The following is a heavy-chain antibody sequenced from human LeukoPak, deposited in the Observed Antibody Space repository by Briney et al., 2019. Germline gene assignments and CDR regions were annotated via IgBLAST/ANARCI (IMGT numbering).Heavy chain of an antibody. CDR2: IRYDGSNK. D-gene: IGHD2-15*01. Sequence: GGSLRLSCAASGFTFSSYGMHWVRQAPGKGLEWVAFIRYDGSNKYYADSVKGRFTISRDNSKNTLYLQMNSLRAEDTAVYYCARAGYCSGGSCLILNWFDPWGQGTLVTVSS. J-gene: IGHJ5*02. V-gene: IGHV3-30*02. CDR1: GFTFSSYG. CDR3: ARAGYCSGGSCLILNWFDP.